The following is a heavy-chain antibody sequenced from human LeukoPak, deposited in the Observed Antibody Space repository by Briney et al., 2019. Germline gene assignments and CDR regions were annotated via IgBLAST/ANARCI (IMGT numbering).Heavy chain of an antibody. CDR1: GYSISSGYY. J-gene: IGHJ6*02. D-gene: IGHD3-22*01. V-gene: IGHV4-38-2*02. CDR3: ARGRYYYDSSGYLY. CDR2: INHSGST. Sequence: SETLSLTCTVSGYSISSGYYWSWIRQPPGKGLEWIGEINHSGSTNYNPSLKSRVTISVDTSKNQFSLKLSSVTAADTAVYYCARGRYYYDSSGYLYWGQGTTVTVSS.